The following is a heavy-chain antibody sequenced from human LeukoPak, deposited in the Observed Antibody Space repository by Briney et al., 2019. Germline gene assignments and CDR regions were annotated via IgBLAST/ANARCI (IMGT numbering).Heavy chain of an antibody. CDR2: IYYSGST. D-gene: IGHD3-22*01. Sequence: KASETLSLTCTVSGGSISSYYWSWIRQPPGKGLEWIGYIYYSGSTNYNPSLKSRVTISVDTSKNQFSLKLSSVTAADTAVYYCARGLYYYDSSGYENQGNFDFWGQGTLVTVSS. V-gene: IGHV4-59*01. CDR1: GGSISSYY. J-gene: IGHJ4*02. CDR3: ARGLYYYDSSGYENQGNFDF.